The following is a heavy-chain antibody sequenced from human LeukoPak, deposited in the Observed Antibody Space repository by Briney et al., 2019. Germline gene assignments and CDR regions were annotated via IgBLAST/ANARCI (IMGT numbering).Heavy chain of an antibody. V-gene: IGHV3-9*03. CDR2: ISWNSGSI. J-gene: IGHJ3*02. CDR3: AEGSMDAFDI. Sequence: GGSLRLSCAASGFTFDDYAMHWVRQAPGKGLEWVSGISWNSGSIGYADSVKGRFTISRDNAKDSLYLQMNSLRAEDMALYYCAEGSMDAFDIWGQGTMVTVSS. CDR1: GFTFDDYA. D-gene: IGHD2-8*01.